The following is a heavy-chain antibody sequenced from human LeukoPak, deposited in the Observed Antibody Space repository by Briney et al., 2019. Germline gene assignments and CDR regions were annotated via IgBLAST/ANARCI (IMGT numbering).Heavy chain of an antibody. CDR1: GGSIGSHY. V-gene: IGHV4-59*11. D-gene: IGHD6-6*01. CDR2: IYYSGST. J-gene: IGHJ6*03. CDR3: AREHTARPDYYYYMDV. Sequence: PSETLSLTCTVSGGSIGSHYWSWIRQPPGKGLEWIGYIYYSGSTNYNPSLKSRVTISVDTSKNQFSLKLSSVTAADTAVYYCAREHTARPDYYYYMDVWGKGTTVTVSS.